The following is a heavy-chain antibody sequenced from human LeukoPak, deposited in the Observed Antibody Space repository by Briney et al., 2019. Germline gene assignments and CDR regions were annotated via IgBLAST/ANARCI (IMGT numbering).Heavy chain of an antibody. Sequence: GGSLRLSCAASGFTVSSNYMSWVRQAPGKGLEWVSLIYSGAATYYADSVKGRFTISRDNSKNTLYLQMNSLRAEDTAVYYCAKGDIVVVVAATLDYWGQGTLVTVSS. V-gene: IGHV3-66*01. CDR3: AKGDIVVVVAATLDY. D-gene: IGHD2-15*01. CDR2: IYSGAAT. J-gene: IGHJ4*02. CDR1: GFTVSSNY.